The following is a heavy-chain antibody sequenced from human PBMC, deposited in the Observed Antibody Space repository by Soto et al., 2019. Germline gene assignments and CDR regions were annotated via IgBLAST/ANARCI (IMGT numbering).Heavy chain of an antibody. Sequence: GASVKVSCKASGYTFTSYYMHWVRQAPGQGLEWMGIINPSGGSTSYAQKFQGRVTMTRDTSTSTVYMELSSLRSEDTAVYYCARDSSKYYYDSSGYLFDYWGQGTLVTVSS. D-gene: IGHD3-22*01. V-gene: IGHV1-46*01. CDR3: ARDSSKYYYDSSGYLFDY. CDR2: INPSGGST. CDR1: GYTFTSYY. J-gene: IGHJ4*02.